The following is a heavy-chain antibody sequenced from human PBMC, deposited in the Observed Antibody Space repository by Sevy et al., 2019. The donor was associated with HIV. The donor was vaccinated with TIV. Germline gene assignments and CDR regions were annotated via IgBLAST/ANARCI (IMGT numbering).Heavy chain of an antibody. CDR1: GFTISNTH. V-gene: IGHV3-53*01. Sequence: GGSLRLSCAASGFTISNTHISWVRQAPGKGLEWVSIIYTAGTTYYADSVKGGFTISRDNSKNMVYLQMKSLRDEDTAVYYCAREVSYTCCFDHWGQGTLVTVSS. J-gene: IGHJ4*02. D-gene: IGHD2-2*02. CDR3: AREVSYTCCFDH. CDR2: IYTAGTT.